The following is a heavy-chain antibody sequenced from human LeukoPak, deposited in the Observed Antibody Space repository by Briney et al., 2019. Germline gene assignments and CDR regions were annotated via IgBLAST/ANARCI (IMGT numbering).Heavy chain of an antibody. CDR1: GGSFSGYY. Sequence: KPSETLSLTCAVYGGSFSGYYWSWIRQPPGKGLEWIGEINHSGSTNYNPSLKSRVTISVDTSKNQFSLKLSSVTAADTAVYYCARESYYDSSVSNWFDPWGQGTLVTVSS. J-gene: IGHJ5*02. V-gene: IGHV4-34*01. CDR2: INHSGST. CDR3: ARESYYDSSVSNWFDP. D-gene: IGHD3-22*01.